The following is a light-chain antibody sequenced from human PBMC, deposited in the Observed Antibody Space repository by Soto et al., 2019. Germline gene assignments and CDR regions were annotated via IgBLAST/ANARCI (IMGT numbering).Light chain of an antibody. CDR2: AAS. V-gene: IGKV1-27*01. CDR1: QSIGNN. CDR3: QHYNGPPWT. Sequence: DIQRTQSPSSLSASVGDRVTITCRASQSIGNNLARYQQKPGQVPRLLISAASTMPTGIPSRFRGRASGTDFTLTITGLQPDDFATYYCQHYNGPPWTFGQGTKVDIK. J-gene: IGKJ1*01.